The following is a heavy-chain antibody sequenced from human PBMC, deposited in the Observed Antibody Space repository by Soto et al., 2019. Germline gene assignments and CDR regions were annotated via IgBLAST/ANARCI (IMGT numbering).Heavy chain of an antibody. Sequence: SGPTLVNPTETLTLTCTVSGFSLSDADVGVAWIRQPPGKALEWLAHILSNDEEVFSSSLRTRLTISKDTSRSQVVLTMSNMEPVDTATYYCARIRGYCSGGSCYFYYFAMDVWGQGTTVTVSS. J-gene: IGHJ6*02. V-gene: IGHV2-26*01. CDR3: ARIRGYCSGGSCYFYYFAMDV. D-gene: IGHD2-15*01. CDR2: ILSNDEE. CDR1: GFSLSDADVG.